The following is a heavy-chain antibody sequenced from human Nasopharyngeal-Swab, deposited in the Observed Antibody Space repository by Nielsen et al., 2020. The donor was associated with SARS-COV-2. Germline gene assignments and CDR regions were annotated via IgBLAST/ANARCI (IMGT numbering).Heavy chain of an antibody. V-gene: IGHV4-34*01. D-gene: IGHD4-17*01. Sequence: SDTLSLTCAVYGGSFTTYSWIWIRQPPGKGLEWIGEINHIGSTNYNTYNPSLNSRVTISLATSKNQSSLALTSVTAADTAIYFCATGRYYGDYDYWGQGALVTVSS. CDR1: GGSFTTYS. CDR3: ATGRYYGDYDY. CDR2: INHIGST. J-gene: IGHJ4*02.